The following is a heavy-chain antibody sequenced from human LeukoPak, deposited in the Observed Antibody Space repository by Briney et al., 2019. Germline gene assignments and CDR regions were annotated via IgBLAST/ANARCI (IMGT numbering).Heavy chain of an antibody. CDR3: AKSSSGWTSFDY. V-gene: IGHV3-30*18. D-gene: IGHD6-19*01. CDR1: GFTFSSYG. Sequence: PGGSLRLSCAASGFTFSSYGMHWVRQAPGKGLEWVAVISYDGSNKYYADSVKGRFTISRDNSKNTVYLQMNSLRAEDTAVYYCAKSSSGWTSFDYWGQGTLVTVSS. CDR2: ISYDGSNK. J-gene: IGHJ4*02.